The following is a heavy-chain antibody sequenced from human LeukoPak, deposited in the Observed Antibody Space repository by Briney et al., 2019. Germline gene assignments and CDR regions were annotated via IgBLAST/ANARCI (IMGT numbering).Heavy chain of an antibody. CDR3: TRRPDSSGWYNFDY. J-gene: IGHJ4*02. V-gene: IGHV3-73*01. Sequence: GGSLRLSCAASGFIFSNYAMHWVRQASGKGQEWVGRIRSKANSYATAYAASVKGRFTISRDDSKNTAYLQMNSLKTEDTAVYYCTRRPDSSGWYNFDYWGQGALVTVSS. D-gene: IGHD6-19*01. CDR2: IRSKANSYAT. CDR1: GFIFSNYA.